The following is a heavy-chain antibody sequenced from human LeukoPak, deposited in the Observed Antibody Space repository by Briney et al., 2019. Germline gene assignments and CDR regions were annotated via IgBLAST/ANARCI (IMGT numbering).Heavy chain of an antibody. J-gene: IGHJ4*02. Sequence: GGSLRLSCAASGFTFSSYSMNWVRQAPGKGLEWVSYISSSSSTIYYADSVKGRFTISRDNAKNSLYLQMNSLRAEDTAVYYCARSDGAVWFGELPDCWGQGTLVTVSS. CDR1: GFTFSSYS. CDR2: ISSSSSTI. D-gene: IGHD3-10*01. V-gene: IGHV3-48*01. CDR3: ARSDGAVWFGELPDC.